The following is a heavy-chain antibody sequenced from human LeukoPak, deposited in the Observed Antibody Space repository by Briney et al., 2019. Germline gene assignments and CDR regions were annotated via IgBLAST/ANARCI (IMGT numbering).Heavy chain of an antibody. Sequence: KPSETLSLTCAVSGFSISSGYYWGWIPRPPGKGLEWIVSNYHSGSTYYNPSLKSRVTISVDTSKNQLSLKLSSVTAADTAVYYCARASTLYDILDYWGQGTLVIVSS. J-gene: IGHJ4*02. CDR2: NYHSGST. CDR1: GFSISSGYY. CDR3: ARASTLYDILDY. V-gene: IGHV4-38-2*01. D-gene: IGHD3-9*01.